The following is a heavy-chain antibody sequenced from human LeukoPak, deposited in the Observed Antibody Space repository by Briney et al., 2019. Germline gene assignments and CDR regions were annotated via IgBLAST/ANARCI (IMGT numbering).Heavy chain of an antibody. Sequence: PGGSLRLSCAASGFTFSSYGMYWVRQAPGKGLEWVAVISYDGSNKYYADSVKGRFTISRDNSKNTLYLQMNSLRAEDTAVYYCAKDLRADTALAQDCWGQGTLVTVSS. CDR2: ISYDGSNK. D-gene: IGHD5-18*01. J-gene: IGHJ4*02. CDR1: GFTFSSYG. CDR3: AKDLRADTALAQDC. V-gene: IGHV3-30*18.